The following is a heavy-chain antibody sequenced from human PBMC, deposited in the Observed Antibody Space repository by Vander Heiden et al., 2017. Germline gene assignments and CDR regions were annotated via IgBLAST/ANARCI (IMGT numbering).Heavy chain of an antibody. Sequence: QVQLVETGGGVVQPGRSLRLSCAASGFTFSSYSMHWVRQAPGKGLEWVAVIWYDGSNKYYAYSVKGRFTISIDNSNNTLYLQMNSLRAEDTAVYYCAREARDIVVVPAAIGTEGNWFDPWGQGTLVTVSS. D-gene: IGHD2-2*01. J-gene: IGHJ5*02. CDR1: GFTFSSYS. V-gene: IGHV3-33*01. CDR3: AREARDIVVVPAAIGTEGNWFDP. CDR2: IWYDGSNK.